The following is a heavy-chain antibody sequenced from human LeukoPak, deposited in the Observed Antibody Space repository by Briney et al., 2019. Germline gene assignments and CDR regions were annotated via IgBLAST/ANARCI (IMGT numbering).Heavy chain of an antibody. CDR2: INHSGST. D-gene: IGHD3-22*01. CDR1: GGSLSGYY. CDR3: ASWDNYYDSSGYYN. J-gene: IGHJ4*02. V-gene: IGHV4-34*01. Sequence: KPSETLSLTCAVYGGSLSGYYWSWIRQPPGKGLEWIGEINHSGSTNYNPSLKSRVTISVDTSKNQFSLKLSSVTAADTAVYYCASWDNYYDSSGYYNWGQGTLVTVSS.